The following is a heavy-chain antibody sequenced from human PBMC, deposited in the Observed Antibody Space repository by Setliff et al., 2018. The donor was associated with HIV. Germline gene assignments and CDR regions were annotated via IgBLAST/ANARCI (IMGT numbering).Heavy chain of an antibody. J-gene: IGHJ4*02. Sequence: ASVKVSCKSSGYTFTAHHIHWVRQAPVQGPEWMGWIIPKSGETSYEEKFRGRVTMTRDTSLSTAYMELSWLTSDDTAVYYCARVVDRDYDFWSAYEYWGQGTMVTVSS. D-gene: IGHD3-3*01. V-gene: IGHV1-2*02. CDR1: GYTFTAHH. CDR2: IIPKSGET. CDR3: ARVVDRDYDFWSAYEY.